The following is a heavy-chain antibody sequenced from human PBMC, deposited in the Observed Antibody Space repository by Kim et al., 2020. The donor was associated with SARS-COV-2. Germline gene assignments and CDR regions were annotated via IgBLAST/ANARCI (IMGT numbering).Heavy chain of an antibody. D-gene: IGHD3-3*01. CDR2: ISGSGGST. V-gene: IGHV3-23*01. CDR1: GFTFSSYA. CDR3: AKIPSGYPSAEAGAFDI. J-gene: IGHJ3*02. Sequence: GGSLRLSCAASGFTFSSYAMSWVRQAPGKGLEWVSAISGSGGSTYYADSVKGRFTISRDNSKNTLYLQMNSLRAEDTSVYYCAKIPSGYPSAEAGAFDIWGQGTMVTVSS.